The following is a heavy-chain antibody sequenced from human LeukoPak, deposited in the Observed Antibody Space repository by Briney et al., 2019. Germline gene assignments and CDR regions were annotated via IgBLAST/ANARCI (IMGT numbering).Heavy chain of an antibody. CDR1: GFMFSSYW. Sequence: GGSLRLSCAASGFMFSSYWMSWVRQAPGKGLEWVADIKEDGSEKYYVDSVKGRFTISRDNAKNSLYLQMNSLRAEDTAVYYCARDFSVATTDYWGQGTLVTVSS. J-gene: IGHJ4*02. V-gene: IGHV3-7*01. CDR2: IKEDGSEK. CDR3: ARDFSVATTDY. D-gene: IGHD5-12*01.